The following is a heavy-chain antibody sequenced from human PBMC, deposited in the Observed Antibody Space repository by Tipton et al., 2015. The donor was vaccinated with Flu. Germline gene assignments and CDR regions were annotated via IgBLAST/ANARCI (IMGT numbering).Heavy chain of an antibody. Sequence: QLVQSGAEVKKPGASVKVSCKASGYTFAGYYMHWVRQAPGQGLEWMGRINPNSGGTNYAQKFQGRVTMTRDTSINTAYMELSRLRSDDPALYYCARDAGYGDYVGSFDYWGQGTLVTVSS. J-gene: IGHJ4*02. D-gene: IGHD4-17*01. CDR2: INPNSGGT. V-gene: IGHV1-2*06. CDR1: GYTFAGYY. CDR3: ARDAGYGDYVGSFDY.